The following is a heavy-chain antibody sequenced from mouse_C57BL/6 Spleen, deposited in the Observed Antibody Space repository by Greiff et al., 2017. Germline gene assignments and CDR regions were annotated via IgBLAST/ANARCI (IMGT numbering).Heavy chain of an antibody. CDR2: MNPNYGTT. CDR1: GYSFTDYY. D-gene: IGHD5-1*01. V-gene: IGHV1-39*01. Sequence: EVQLQQSGPELVKPGASVKISCKASGYSFTDYYMHWVKQSNGKSLEWIGVMNPNYGTTSYNQKFKGKATLTVDQSSSTAYMQLNSLTSEDTAVYYGARRVQLGYAIGDWGQGTSVTVST. CDR3: ARRVQLGYAIGD. J-gene: IGHJ4*01.